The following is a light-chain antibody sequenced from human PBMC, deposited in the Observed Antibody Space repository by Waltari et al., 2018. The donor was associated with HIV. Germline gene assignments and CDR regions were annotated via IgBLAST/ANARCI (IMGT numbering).Light chain of an antibody. J-gene: IGLJ2*01. CDR3: SSYTTTTTQI. CDR2: EVS. Sequence: QSALTQPASVSGSPGQSIPIPCIGSNNDIGAYNSVSWYQQYPGKAPKVIIYEVSNRPSGVSSRFSGTKSGSTASLTISGLQAEDEADYHCSSYTTTTTQIFGGGTKVTVL. CDR1: NNDIGAYNS. V-gene: IGLV2-14*01.